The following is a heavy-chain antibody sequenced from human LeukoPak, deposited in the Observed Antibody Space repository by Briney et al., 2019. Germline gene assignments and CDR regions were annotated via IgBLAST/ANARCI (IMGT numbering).Heavy chain of an antibody. CDR1: GFTFSSYG. Sequence: GGPLRLSCAASGFTFSSYGMHWVRQAPGKGLEWVAVISYYGSNKDYADSVKGRFTISRDNSKNTLYLQMNSLRAEDTAVYYCAKSLGDYFDYWGQGTLVTVSS. CDR3: AKSLGDYFDY. D-gene: IGHD3-16*01. CDR2: ISYYGSNK. J-gene: IGHJ4*02. V-gene: IGHV3-30*18.